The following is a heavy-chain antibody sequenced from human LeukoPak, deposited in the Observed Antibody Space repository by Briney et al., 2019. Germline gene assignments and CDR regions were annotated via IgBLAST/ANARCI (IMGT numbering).Heavy chain of an antibody. CDR3: AGQYYDFWSGAGDA. V-gene: IGHV4-39*01. CDR1: GGPLSSSCYY. Sequence: PSETLSLTCTGSGGPLSSSCYYWGRMRPPPGKRLVWIGTMYYSGSTYYNPSLKSRVTISVDTSKSQFSLRLCSVTAADTAVYYCAGQYYDFWSGAGDAWGKGTTVTVSS. J-gene: IGHJ6*04. CDR2: MYYSGST. D-gene: IGHD3-3*01.